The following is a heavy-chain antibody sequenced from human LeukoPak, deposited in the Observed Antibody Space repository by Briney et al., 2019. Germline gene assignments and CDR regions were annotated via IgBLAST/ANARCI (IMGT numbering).Heavy chain of an antibody. V-gene: IGHV4-34*01. Sequence: SETLSLTCAVYGGSFSGYYWSWIRQPPGKGLEWIGEINHSGSTNYNPSLKSRVTISVDTSKNQFSLKLSSVTAADTAVYCCARRAFYQLLWGDLNWFDPWGQGTLVTVSS. J-gene: IGHJ5*02. D-gene: IGHD2-2*01. CDR2: INHSGST. CDR1: GGSFSGYY. CDR3: ARRAFYQLLWGDLNWFDP.